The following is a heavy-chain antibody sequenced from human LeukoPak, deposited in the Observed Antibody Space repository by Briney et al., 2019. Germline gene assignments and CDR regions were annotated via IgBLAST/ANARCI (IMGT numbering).Heavy chain of an antibody. V-gene: IGHV3-15*01. CDR2: IKSKSDGGTT. D-gene: IGHD5-12*01. CDR3: TTVRGYTERVFDY. Sequence: PCGSPRLSCAASGFTFSNAWMNWVRQAPGKGLEWVGRIKSKSDGGTTDYAAPVKGRITISRDDSRNTLYLQMNSLKTEDTAVYFCTTVRGYTERVFDYWGQGTLDTVSS. CDR1: GFTFSNAW. J-gene: IGHJ4*02.